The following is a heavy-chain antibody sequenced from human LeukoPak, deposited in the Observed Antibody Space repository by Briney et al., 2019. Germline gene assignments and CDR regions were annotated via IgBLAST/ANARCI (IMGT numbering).Heavy chain of an antibody. CDR2: IKQDGSEK. D-gene: IGHD3-22*01. V-gene: IGHV3-7*03. CDR1: GFTFSSYW. Sequence: GGSLRLSCAASGFTFSSYWMSWVRQAPGKGLEWVANIKQDGSEKYYVDSVKGRFTISRDNAKNSLYLQMNSLRAEDTAVYYCARRGAAGRSSGYYWFDPWGQGTLVTVSS. CDR3: ARRGAAGRSSGYYWFDP. J-gene: IGHJ5*02.